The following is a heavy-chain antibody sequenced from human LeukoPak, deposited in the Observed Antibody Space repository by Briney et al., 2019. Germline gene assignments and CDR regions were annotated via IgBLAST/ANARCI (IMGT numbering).Heavy chain of an antibody. CDR1: GYTFTSYG. CDR2: ISAHNGNT. V-gene: IGHV1-18*01. CDR3: ARTRGSSSWYNNGYDY. J-gene: IGHJ4*02. D-gene: IGHD6-13*01. Sequence: ASVKVSCKASGYTFTSYGISWVRQAPGQGLEWMGWISAHNGNTNYAQKLQGRVTMTTDTSTSTAYMELRSLRSDDTAVYYCARTRGSSSWYNNGYDYWGQGTLVTVSS.